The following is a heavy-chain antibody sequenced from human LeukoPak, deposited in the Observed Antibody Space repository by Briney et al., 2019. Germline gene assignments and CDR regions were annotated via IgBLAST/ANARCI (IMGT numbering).Heavy chain of an antibody. CDR2: ISSSGSTI. Sequence: PGGSLRLSCAASGFTFSDYYMSWIRQAPGKGLEWVSYISSSGSTIYYADSVKGRFTISRDNAKNSLYLQMNSLRAEDTAVYYCARDGGEGYYDSSGYRLRWFDPWGQGTLVTVSS. J-gene: IGHJ5*02. CDR3: ARDGGEGYYDSSGYRLRWFDP. D-gene: IGHD3-22*01. V-gene: IGHV3-11*01. CDR1: GFTFSDYY.